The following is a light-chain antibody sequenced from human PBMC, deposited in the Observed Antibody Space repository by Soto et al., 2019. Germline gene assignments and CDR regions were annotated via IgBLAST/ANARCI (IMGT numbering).Light chain of an antibody. CDR2: GVS. V-gene: IGLV2-14*01. CDR3: SSYTSSSTRV. CDR1: SSDIGGYKY. Sequence: QSALTQPASVSGSPGQSITISCTGTSSDIGGYKYVSWYQQHPGKAPKLMIYGVSDRPSGVSTRFSGSRSGNTASLTISGLQAEDAADYYCSSYTSSSTRVFGGGTKVTVL. J-gene: IGLJ2*01.